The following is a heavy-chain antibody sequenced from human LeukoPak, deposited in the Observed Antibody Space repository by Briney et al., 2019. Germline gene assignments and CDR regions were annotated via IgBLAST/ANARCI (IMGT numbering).Heavy chain of an antibody. Sequence: PGGSLRLSCAASGFTFSSYSMNWVRQAPGKGLEWVSSISTGSGYIYYADSVKGRFTISRDNAKNSLYLHMNSLRAEDTAVYYCAELGITMIGGVWGKGTTVTISS. V-gene: IGHV3-21*01. CDR3: AELGITMIGGV. CDR1: GFTFSSYS. J-gene: IGHJ6*04. D-gene: IGHD3-10*02. CDR2: ISTGSGYI.